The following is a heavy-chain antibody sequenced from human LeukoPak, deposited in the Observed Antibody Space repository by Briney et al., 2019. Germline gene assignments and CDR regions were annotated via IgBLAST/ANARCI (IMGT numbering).Heavy chain of an antibody. CDR3: ARWRGYCSGGSCPGFDY. CDR2: ISAYNGNT. V-gene: IGHV1-18*01. CDR1: GYTFTSYG. Sequence: ASVKVSCKASGYTFTSYGISWVRQAPGQGLEWMGWISAYNGNTNYAQKLQGRVTMTTDTSTSTAYMELRSLRSDDTAVYYCARWRGYCSGGSCPGFDYWGQGTLVTVSS. J-gene: IGHJ4*02. D-gene: IGHD2-15*01.